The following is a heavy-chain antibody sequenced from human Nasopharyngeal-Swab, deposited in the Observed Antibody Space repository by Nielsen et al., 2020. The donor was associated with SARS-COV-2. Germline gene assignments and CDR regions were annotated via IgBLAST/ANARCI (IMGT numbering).Heavy chain of an antibody. J-gene: IGHJ3*02. CDR3: ARERDYAGAFDI. V-gene: IGHV3-7*01. CDR1: GFTFSSYW. CDR2: IKQDGSEK. Sequence: LSLTCAASGFTFSSYWMSWVRQAPGKGLEWVANIKQDGSEKYYVDSVKGRFTISRDNAKNSLYLQMNSLRAEDTAVYYCARERDYAGAFDIWGQGTMVTVSS. D-gene: IGHD2-2*01.